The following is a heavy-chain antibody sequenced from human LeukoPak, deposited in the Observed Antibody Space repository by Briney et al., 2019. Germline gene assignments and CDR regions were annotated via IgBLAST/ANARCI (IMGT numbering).Heavy chain of an antibody. V-gene: IGHV3-30*19. CDR3: AKGQGGRIVGATDWFDP. Sequence: QPGGSLRLSCAASGFTFSSYGMHWVRQAPGKGLEWVALISYDGSNKYYADSVKGRFIISRDNSKNTLYVQMNSLRAEDTAVYYCAKGQGGRIVGATDWFDPWGQGTLVTVAT. CDR1: GFTFSSYG. CDR2: ISYDGSNK. J-gene: IGHJ5*02. D-gene: IGHD1-26*01.